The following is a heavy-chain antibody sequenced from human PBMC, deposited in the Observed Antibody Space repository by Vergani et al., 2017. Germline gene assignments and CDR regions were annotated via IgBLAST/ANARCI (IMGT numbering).Heavy chain of an antibody. CDR3: ARIRRDFGSGRAFDP. D-gene: IGHD3-3*01. CDR1: GFSLSTSGMC. V-gene: IGHV2-70*01. CDR2: IDWDDDK. J-gene: IGHJ5*02. Sequence: QVTLRESGPALVKPTQTLTLTCTFSGFSLSTSGMCVSWIRQPPGKALEWLALIDWDDDKYYSTSLKTSLTISKETSKHQVVLTMTNMDPVDTTTYSSARIRRDFGSGRAFDPWGQGTLVTVSS.